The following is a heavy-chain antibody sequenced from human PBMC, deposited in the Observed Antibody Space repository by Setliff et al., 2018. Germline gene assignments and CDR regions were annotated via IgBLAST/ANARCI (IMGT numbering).Heavy chain of an antibody. J-gene: IGHJ4*02. Sequence: SLSLSCAASGFTFSSYGMHWVRQAPGKGLEWVAVIWYDGSNKYYADSVKGRFTIARDNAKNSLYLQMNRLRAEDTAVYYCARDNWVDSVMVTEKGEYWGQGTLVTVSS. CDR3: ARDNWVDSVMVTEKGEY. V-gene: IGHV3-33*01. CDR2: IWYDGSNK. D-gene: IGHD5-18*01. CDR1: GFTFSSYG.